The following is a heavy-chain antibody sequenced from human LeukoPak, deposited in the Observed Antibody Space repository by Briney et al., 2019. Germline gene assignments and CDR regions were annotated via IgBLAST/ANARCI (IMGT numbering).Heavy chain of an antibody. CDR1: GFTFSRHW. V-gene: IGHV3-74*01. J-gene: IGHJ4*02. CDR2: SNSDGSST. Sequence: PGGSLRLSCAASGFTFSRHWMHWVRQAPGKGLVWVSRSNSDGSSTNYADSVKGRFTISRDNAKNPLYLQMNSLRAEDTAVYYCASDTVDTAVGIDYWGQGTLVTVSS. D-gene: IGHD5-18*01. CDR3: ASDTVDTAVGIDY.